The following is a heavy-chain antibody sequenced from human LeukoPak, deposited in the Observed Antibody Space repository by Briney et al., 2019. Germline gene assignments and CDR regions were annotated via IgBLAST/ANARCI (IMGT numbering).Heavy chain of an antibody. CDR3: ARRSPIAAEDY. CDR2: ISSSGNT. D-gene: IGHD6-6*01. Sequence: SETLSLTCTVTGDSISLHYWNWIRQPPGKGLEWLGYISSSGNTNYHPSVNSRVTISRDTSKNHLSLRLKSLTAADTAVYYCARRSPIAAEDYWGQGILVTVSS. J-gene: IGHJ4*02. CDR1: GDSISLHY. V-gene: IGHV4-4*09.